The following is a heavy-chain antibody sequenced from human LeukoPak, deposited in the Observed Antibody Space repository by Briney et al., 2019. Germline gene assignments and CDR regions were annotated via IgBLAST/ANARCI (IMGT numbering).Heavy chain of an antibody. CDR2: INSGGSGT. Sequence: GGSLRLSCAASGFSFSSNWMHWVRHTPGKGLVWVSRINSGGSGTSYAASVEGRFTISRDNVKNTLYLQMDSLRAEDTAVYYCATSLGPLTEYWGQGTLVTVSS. CDR1: GFSFSSNW. CDR3: ATSLGPLTEY. J-gene: IGHJ4*02. D-gene: IGHD7-27*01. V-gene: IGHV3-74*01.